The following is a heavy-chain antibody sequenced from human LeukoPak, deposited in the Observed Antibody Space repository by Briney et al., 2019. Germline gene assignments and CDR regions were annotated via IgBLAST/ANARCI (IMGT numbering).Heavy chain of an antibody. V-gene: IGHV1-18*03. J-gene: IGHJ6*02. D-gene: IGHD6-13*01. Sequence: GVSVKVSCKASGYTFTSYGISWVRQAPGQGLEWMGWISAYNGNTNYAQKLQGRVTMTTDTSTSTAYMELRSLRSDDMAVYYCAISSSAPPGPYYYYYYGMDVWGQGTTVTVSS. CDR2: ISAYNGNT. CDR1: GYTFTSYG. CDR3: AISSSAPPGPYYYYYYGMDV.